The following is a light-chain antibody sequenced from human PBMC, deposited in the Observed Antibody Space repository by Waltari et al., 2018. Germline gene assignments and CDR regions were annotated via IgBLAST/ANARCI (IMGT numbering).Light chain of an antibody. V-gene: IGKV3-20*01. CDR1: QTIRTTY. CDR2: GPF. J-gene: IGKJ4*01. CDR3: QQYDISPLT. Sequence: EIVLTQSPGTLSLSPGEGATLPCRTSQTIRTTYLAWYQQKPGQAPTLLIYGPFSRATGIPDRFTGSGSGTDFSLTISSLEAEDFATYYCQQYDISPLTFGGGTKVEIK.